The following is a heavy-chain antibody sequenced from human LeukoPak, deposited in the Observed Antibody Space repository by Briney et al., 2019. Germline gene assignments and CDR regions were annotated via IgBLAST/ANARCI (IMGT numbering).Heavy chain of an antibody. V-gene: IGHV3-30*02. CDR1: GFSFSDFD. CDR3: EIIPLGGRFDY. J-gene: IGHJ4*02. Sequence: GGSLRLSCATSGFSFSDFDMQWVRQAPGQGLEWVAFIRSDGSNTYYGDSVKGRFTISRDNSKKILHLQMNSLRPGDTALYYCEIIPLGGRFDYWGQGTLVIVSS. D-gene: IGHD3-10*01. CDR2: IRSDGSNT.